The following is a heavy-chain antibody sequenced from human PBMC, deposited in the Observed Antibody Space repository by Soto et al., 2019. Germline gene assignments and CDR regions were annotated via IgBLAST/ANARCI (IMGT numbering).Heavy chain of an antibody. Sequence: SETLSLTCTVSGGSISSSSYYWGWIRQPPGKGLEWIGSIYYSGSTYYNPSLKSRVTISVDTSKNQLSLKLSSVTAADTAVYYCARVGALGSSSCFDYWGQGTLVTVSS. D-gene: IGHD6-13*01. CDR1: GGSISSSSYY. CDR3: ARVGALGSSSCFDY. J-gene: IGHJ4*02. V-gene: IGHV4-39*01. CDR2: IYYSGST.